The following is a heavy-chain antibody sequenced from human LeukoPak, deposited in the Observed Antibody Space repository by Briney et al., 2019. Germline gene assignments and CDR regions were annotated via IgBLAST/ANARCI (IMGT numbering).Heavy chain of an antibody. D-gene: IGHD1-26*01. CDR1: GFTFSDYY. Sequence: GGSLRLSCAASGFTFSDYYMSWIRQAPGKGLEWVSAISGSGGSTHYADSVKGRFTISRDNSKNTLYLQMNSLRAEDTAVYYCAKAITPYSGSIDFDYWGQGTLVAVSS. CDR2: ISGSGGST. V-gene: IGHV3-23*01. CDR3: AKAITPYSGSIDFDY. J-gene: IGHJ4*02.